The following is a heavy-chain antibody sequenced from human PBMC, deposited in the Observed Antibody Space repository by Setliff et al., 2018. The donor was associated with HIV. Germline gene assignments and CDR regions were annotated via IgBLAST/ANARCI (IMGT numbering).Heavy chain of an antibody. Sequence: SVKVSCKASGGTFSSYAINWVRQAPGQGLEWMGGIIPIFATADYAQKFQGRVTISADESTSTAYMELSSLRSEDTAVYYCASGDPMTAVDQLLERNYYMDVWGKGTTVTVSS. J-gene: IGHJ6*03. CDR1: GGTFSSYA. CDR3: ASGDPMTAVDQLLERNYYMDV. D-gene: IGHD3-22*01. V-gene: IGHV1-69*13. CDR2: IIPIFATA.